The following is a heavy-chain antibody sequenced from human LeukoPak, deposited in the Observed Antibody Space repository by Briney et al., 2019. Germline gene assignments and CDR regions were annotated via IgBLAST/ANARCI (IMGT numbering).Heavy chain of an antibody. CDR2: ISGSNGRT. V-gene: IGHV3-23*01. CDR1: GFTLSAHA. CDR3: AKDVLHDGSVYYANYLDS. J-gene: IGHJ5*01. D-gene: IGHD3-22*01. Sequence: PGTSLRLSCVASGFTLSAHAMSWVRQPPGKGLEWVSAISGSNGRTHYADSLRGRFSISRDNSKNTLYLQMNSLRADDTAVYYCAKDVLHDGSVYYANYLDSWGHGTLVTVSS.